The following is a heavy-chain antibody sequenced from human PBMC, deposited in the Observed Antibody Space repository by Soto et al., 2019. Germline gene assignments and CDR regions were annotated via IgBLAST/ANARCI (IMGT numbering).Heavy chain of an antibody. CDR1: GGSISSSSYY. CDR2: IYYSGST. CDR3: ARGMVRGVIDY. Sequence: QLQLQESGPGLVKPSETLSLTCTVSGGSISSSSYYWGWIRQPPGKGLEWIGSIYYSGSTYYNPSLKSRVTISVDTSKNQFSLKLSSVTAADTAVYYCARGMVRGVIDYWGQGTLVTVSS. V-gene: IGHV4-39*01. J-gene: IGHJ4*02. D-gene: IGHD3-10*01.